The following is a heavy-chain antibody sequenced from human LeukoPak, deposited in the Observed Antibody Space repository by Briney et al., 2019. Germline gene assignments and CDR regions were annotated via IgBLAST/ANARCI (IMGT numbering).Heavy chain of an antibody. D-gene: IGHD3-22*01. J-gene: IGHJ4*02. V-gene: IGHV4-59*08. CDR1: VGFISSYY. Sequence: SETLSLTCTVSVGFISSYYWSWIRQPPGKGLEGIGYIYYSGCTNYNPSLKGRVTISVDTSKNQFSLKLSSVTAADTSVYYCARYYYDSSGYYTYFDYWGQGTLVTVSS. CDR3: ARYYYDSSGYYTYFDY. CDR2: IYYSGCT.